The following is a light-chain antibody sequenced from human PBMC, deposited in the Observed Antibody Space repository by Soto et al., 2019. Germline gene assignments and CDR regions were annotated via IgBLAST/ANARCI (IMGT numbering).Light chain of an antibody. CDR2: GAS. V-gene: IGKV3-15*01. J-gene: IGKJ5*01. CDR1: QSVSSSY. CDR3: QQYSNWPLT. Sequence: EIVMTQSPAILSVSPGERSTLSCISSQSVSSSYLAWYQQKPGQAPRLLIYGASTRATGVPARFSGSGSGTEFTLTINSLQSEDFALYYCQQYSNWPLTFGQGTRLEIK.